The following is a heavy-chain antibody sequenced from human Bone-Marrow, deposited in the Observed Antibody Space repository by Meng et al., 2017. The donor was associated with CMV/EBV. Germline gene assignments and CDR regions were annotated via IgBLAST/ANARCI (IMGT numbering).Heavy chain of an antibody. Sequence: GGSLRLSCAASGFTFSNYWMSWVRQAPGKGLEWVANIKKDGSEKYYVDSVKGRFTISRDNAKNSLYMQMNSLRAEDTAVYYCGRLAAALYYYGMDVWGQGTTVTVYS. CDR1: GFTFSNYW. CDR2: IKKDGSEK. J-gene: IGHJ6*02. CDR3: GRLAAALYYYGMDV. V-gene: IGHV3-7*01. D-gene: IGHD6-25*01.